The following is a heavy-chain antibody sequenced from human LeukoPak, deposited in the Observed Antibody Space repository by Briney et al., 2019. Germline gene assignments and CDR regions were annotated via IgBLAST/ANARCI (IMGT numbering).Heavy chain of an antibody. V-gene: IGHV4-59*01. Sequence: SETLSLTCTVSGGSISGYYWGWIRQPPGKGLEWIGYIYYSGSTNYNPSLKSRVTISVDTSKNQFSLKLSSVTAADTAVYYCARGSYDFWSGYLTYFDYWGQGTLVTVSS. CDR3: ARGSYDFWSGYLTYFDY. D-gene: IGHD3-3*01. CDR1: GGSISGYY. J-gene: IGHJ4*02. CDR2: IYYSGST.